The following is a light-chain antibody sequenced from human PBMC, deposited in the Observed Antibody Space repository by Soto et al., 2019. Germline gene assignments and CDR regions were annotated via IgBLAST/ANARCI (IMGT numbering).Light chain of an antibody. V-gene: IGKV3-11*01. Sequence: EIVLTQSPATLSLSPGERATLSCRASQSVSSYLAWYQQKPGQAPRLLIYDASNRATGIPARFSGSGSGTDLSLTISSLEPEDFAVYYCQQRTNWPLTFGGGTAVEIQ. CDR1: QSVSSY. CDR2: DAS. J-gene: IGKJ4*01. CDR3: QQRTNWPLT.